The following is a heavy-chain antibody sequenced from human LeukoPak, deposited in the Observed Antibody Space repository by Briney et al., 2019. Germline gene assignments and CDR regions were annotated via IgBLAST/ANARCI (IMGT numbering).Heavy chain of an antibody. D-gene: IGHD4-17*01. CDR2: ISYDGSNK. CDR1: GVTFSSDA. Sequence: GRSLRLSCAASGVTFSSDAMHWVRQAPGKGLEWVAVISYDGSNKYYADSVKGRFTISRDNSKNTLYLQMNSLRAEDTAVYYCARERTVTLDYWGQGALVTVSS. J-gene: IGHJ4*02. CDR3: ARERTVTLDY. V-gene: IGHV3-30-3*01.